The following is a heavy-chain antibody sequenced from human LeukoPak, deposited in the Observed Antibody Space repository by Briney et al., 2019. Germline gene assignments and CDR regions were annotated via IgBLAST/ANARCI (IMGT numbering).Heavy chain of an antibody. CDR3: ARGARGTRAAFDI. CDR1: GFTFSSYW. D-gene: IGHD2-8*01. V-gene: IGHV3-7*01. J-gene: IGHJ3*02. Sequence: GGSLRLSCAASGFTFSSYWMSWVRQAPGKGLEWAANIKEDGTKKYYVSSVRGRFTISGDNARNSLYLQMNSRRADEPVMYYGARGARGTRAAFDIWGEGTMVTVFS. CDR2: IKEDGTKK.